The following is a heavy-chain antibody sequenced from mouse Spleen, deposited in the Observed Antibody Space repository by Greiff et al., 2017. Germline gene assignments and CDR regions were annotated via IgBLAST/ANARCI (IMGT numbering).Heavy chain of an antibody. V-gene: IGHV1-50*01. CDR3: ARWIYYGSSNYAMDY. J-gene: IGHJ4*01. Sequence: VQLQQPGAELVKPGASVKLSCKASGYTFTSYWMQWVKQRPGQGLEWIGEIDPSDSYTNYNQKFKGKATLTVDTSSSTAYMQLSSLTSEDSAVYYCARWIYYGSSNYAMDYWGQGTSVTVSS. CDR2: IDPSDSYT. CDR1: GYTFTSYW. D-gene: IGHD1-1*01.